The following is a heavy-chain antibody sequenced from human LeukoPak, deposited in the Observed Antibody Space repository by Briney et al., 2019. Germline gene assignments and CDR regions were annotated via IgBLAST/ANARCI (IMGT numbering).Heavy chain of an antibody. V-gene: IGHV3-21*01. CDR1: GFTFSSYS. J-gene: IGHJ4*02. CDR2: ISSSSYI. D-gene: IGHD3-10*01. CDR3: ARDESFGEYPVDY. Sequence: GGSLRLSCAASGFTFSSYSMNWVRQAPGKGLEWVSSISSSSYIYYADSVKGRFTISRDNAKNSLYLQMNSLRAEDTAVYYCARDESFGEYPVDYWGQGTLVTVSS.